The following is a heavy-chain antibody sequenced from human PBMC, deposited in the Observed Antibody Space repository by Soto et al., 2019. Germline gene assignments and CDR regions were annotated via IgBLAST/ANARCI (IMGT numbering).Heavy chain of an antibody. CDR3: TRENIVHSDCLYHAFDI. CDR2: MNPKSGGT. CDR1: GYTFTDYY. Sequence: ASVKVSCKTSGYTFTDYYTRWVRQAPGQGLEWMGWMNPKSGGTYFAQKFQGRVTMTTDTSISTAYIEVNSLTSDDTAVYFCTRENIVHSDCLYHAFDIRGQGTPVTVSS. D-gene: IGHD2-8*01. V-gene: IGHV1-2*02. J-gene: IGHJ3*02.